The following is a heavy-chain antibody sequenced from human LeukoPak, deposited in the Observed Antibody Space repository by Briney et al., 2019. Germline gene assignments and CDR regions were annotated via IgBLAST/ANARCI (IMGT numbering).Heavy chain of an antibody. J-gene: IGHJ4*02. V-gene: IGHV3-23*01. Sequence: GGSLRLSCAASGFTFSTYTMSWVRQAPGKGLEWVSALSGSEDYTYYADSVKGRFTISRDNSKNTLYLQLNSLRADDTAVYYCARGAGYNYPYYFDYWGQGTLVTVSS. D-gene: IGHD5-24*01. CDR2: LSGSEDYT. CDR3: ARGAGYNYPYYFDY. CDR1: GFTFSTYT.